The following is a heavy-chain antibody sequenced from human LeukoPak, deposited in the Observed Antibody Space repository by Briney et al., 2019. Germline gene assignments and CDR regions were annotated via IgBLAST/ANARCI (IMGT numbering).Heavy chain of an antibody. CDR1: GGTFSSYA. J-gene: IGHJ4*02. V-gene: IGHV1-69*05. CDR3: ASGFIAARPLFDY. CDR2: IIPIFGTA. Sequence: SVKVSCKASGGTFSSYAISWVRQAPGQGLEWKGGIIPIFGTANYAQKFQGRVTITTDESTSTAYMELSSLRSEDTAVYYCASGFIAARPLFDYWGQGTLVTVSS. D-gene: IGHD6-6*01.